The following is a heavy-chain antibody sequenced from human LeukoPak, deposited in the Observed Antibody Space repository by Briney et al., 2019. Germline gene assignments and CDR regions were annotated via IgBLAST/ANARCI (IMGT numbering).Heavy chain of an antibody. Sequence: PGGSLRLSCAASGFTFSSYWMHWVRQAPGKGLVWVSRINSDGSSTSYADSVKGRFTISRDNAKNTLYLQMNSLRAEDTAVYYCARAAYYDFWSGYYSSSYGMDVWGQGTTVTVSS. D-gene: IGHD3-3*01. CDR3: ARAAYYDFWSGYYSSSYGMDV. CDR1: GFTFSSYW. CDR2: INSDGSST. J-gene: IGHJ6*02. V-gene: IGHV3-74*01.